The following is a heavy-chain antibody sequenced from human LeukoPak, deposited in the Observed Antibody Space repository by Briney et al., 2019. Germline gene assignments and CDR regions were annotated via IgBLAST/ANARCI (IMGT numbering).Heavy chain of an antibody. CDR2: IYCSGST. Sequence: PSETLSLTCTVSGGSISSSSYYWGWIRQPPGKGLERIGSIYCSGSTYYKSSLKSRVTVSVGTSKNQFSLKLSSVTAADTAVYYCASLRERSYYARGFDYWGQGTLVTVSS. D-gene: IGHD1-26*01. J-gene: IGHJ4*02. CDR3: ASLRERSYYARGFDY. CDR1: GGSISSSSYY. V-gene: IGHV4-39*01.